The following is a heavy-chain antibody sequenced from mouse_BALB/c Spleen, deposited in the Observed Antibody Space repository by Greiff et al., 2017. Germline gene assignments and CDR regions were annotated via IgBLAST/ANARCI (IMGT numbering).Heavy chain of an antibody. V-gene: IGHV1-62-2*01. Sequence: VQLQQSGAGLVKPGASVKLSCKASGYTFTEYIIHWVNQRPGQGLEWIGWFYPGSGSIKYNEKFKDKATLTADKSSSTVYMELSRLTSEDSAVYFCARQYDYDGYFDYWGQGTTVTVSS. CDR2: FYPGSGSI. D-gene: IGHD2-4*01. CDR3: ARQYDYDGYFDY. CDR1: GYTFTEYI. J-gene: IGHJ2*01.